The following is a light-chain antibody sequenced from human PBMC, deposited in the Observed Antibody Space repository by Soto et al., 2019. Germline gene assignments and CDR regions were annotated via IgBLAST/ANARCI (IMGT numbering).Light chain of an antibody. Sequence: DIQMTQSPSSLSASVGDRVTITCRASQSISSYLNWYQQKPGKAPKLLIYAASSLQSGVPSRFSGSGSGTDFTLIISSLQPEDFATYYCQQSYSNPYTFGQGTKLEIK. V-gene: IGKV1-39*01. CDR2: AAS. CDR3: QQSYSNPYT. CDR1: QSISSY. J-gene: IGKJ2*01.